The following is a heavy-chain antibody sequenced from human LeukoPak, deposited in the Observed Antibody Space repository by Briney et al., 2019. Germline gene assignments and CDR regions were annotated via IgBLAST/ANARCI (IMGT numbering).Heavy chain of an antibody. Sequence: GGSLRLSCAASGFTFSVAAMTWVRQAPGKGLEWVSIIGASGESTYYADSVKGRFTISRDNSKNTLSLQMNSLRVEDTAMYFCAKDIQLSTWGLGTMVTVSS. D-gene: IGHD5-24*01. V-gene: IGHV3-23*01. CDR2: IGASGEST. CDR1: GFTFSVAA. CDR3: AKDIQLST. J-gene: IGHJ3*01.